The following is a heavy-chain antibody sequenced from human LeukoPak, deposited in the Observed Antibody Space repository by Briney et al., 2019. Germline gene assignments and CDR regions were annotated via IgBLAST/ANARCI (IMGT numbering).Heavy chain of an antibody. Sequence: GASVEVSCKASGYTFTSYDINWVRQATGQGLEWMGWMNPNSGNTGYAQKFQGRVTMTRNTSISTAYMELGSLRSEDTAVYYCARGDIVVVVAATYYYYYYGMDVWGQGTTVTVSS. V-gene: IGHV1-8*01. CDR2: MNPNSGNT. D-gene: IGHD2-15*01. CDR3: ARGDIVVVVAATYYYYYYGMDV. CDR1: GYTFTSYD. J-gene: IGHJ6*02.